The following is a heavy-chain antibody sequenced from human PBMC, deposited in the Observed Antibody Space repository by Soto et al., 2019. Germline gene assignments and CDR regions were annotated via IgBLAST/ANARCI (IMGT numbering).Heavy chain of an antibody. J-gene: IGHJ6*02. CDR3: ARAYLGADYYYYGMDV. CDR1: GGSITSSEYY. V-gene: IGHV4-39*07. CDR2: IYYSGST. Sequence: PSETLSLTCTVSGGSITSSEYYWSWIRQSPGKGLEWIGSIYYSGSTYYNPSLKSRVTISVDTSKNQFSLKLSSVTAADTAVYYCARAYLGADYYYYGMDVWGQGTTVTVSS. D-gene: IGHD2-2*01.